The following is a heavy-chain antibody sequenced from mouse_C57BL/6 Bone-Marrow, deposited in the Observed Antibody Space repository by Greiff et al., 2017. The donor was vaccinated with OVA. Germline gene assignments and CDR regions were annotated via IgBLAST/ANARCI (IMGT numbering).Heavy chain of an antibody. J-gene: IGHJ4*01. CDR3: ARAYYSNPPYAMDD. Sequence: VQLQQSGPELVKPGASVKISCKASGYAFSGSWMNWVKQRPGKGLEWIGRIYPGDGDTNYNGKFKGKATLTADKSSSTAYMQLSSLTSEDSAVDFCARAYYSNPPYAMDDWGQGTSVTVSS. D-gene: IGHD2-5*01. CDR1: GYAFSGSW. CDR2: IYPGDGDT. V-gene: IGHV1-82*01.